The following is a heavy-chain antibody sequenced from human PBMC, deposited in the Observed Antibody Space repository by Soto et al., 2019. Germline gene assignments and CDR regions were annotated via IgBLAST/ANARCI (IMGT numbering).Heavy chain of an antibody. CDR3: ARESLGDKGADH. D-gene: IGHD3-16*01. V-gene: IGHV1-69*17. Sequence: QVQLVQSGAEVKRPGSSVKVSCESSGDTFNSYVISCVRQAPGQGLEWMGGIIPIIGVTHYAQKFQGRVTISALSSTGTAYMESTNLGFEDTALYYCARESLGDKGADHGGQGTLVTVSA. CDR2: IIPIIGVT. J-gene: IGHJ4*02. CDR1: GDTFNSYV.